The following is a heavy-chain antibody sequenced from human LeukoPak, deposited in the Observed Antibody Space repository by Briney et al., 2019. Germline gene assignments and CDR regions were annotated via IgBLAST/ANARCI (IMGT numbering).Heavy chain of an antibody. CDR2: IDIPGNT. CDR1: GFTLTSYD. D-gene: IGHD6-19*01. J-gene: IGHJ5*02. CDR3: ARAVAGTHWFDP. Sequence: GGSLRLSCATSGFTLTSYDMHWVRQPPGKGLEWVSGIDIPGNTYYPDSVKGRFTMSRESAKNSLYLQMNSLRAGDTAVYYCARAVAGTHWFDPWGQGTLVTVSS. V-gene: IGHV3-13*01.